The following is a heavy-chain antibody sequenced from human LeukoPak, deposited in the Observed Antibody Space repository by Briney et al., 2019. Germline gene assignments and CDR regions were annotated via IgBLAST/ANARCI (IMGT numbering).Heavy chain of an antibody. CDR3: ARGGYCSSTSCYRVARWWFDP. D-gene: IGHD2-2*02. J-gene: IGHJ5*02. V-gene: IGHV4-34*01. Sequence: SETLSLTCAVYGXXXSGYXXXXLXXPPXXXXXXXXXXXXXXSTNYNPSLKSRVTISVDTSKNQFSLKLSSVTAADTAVYYCARGGYCSSTSCYRVARWWFDPWGQGTLVTVSS. CDR1: GXXXSGYX. CDR2: XXXXXST.